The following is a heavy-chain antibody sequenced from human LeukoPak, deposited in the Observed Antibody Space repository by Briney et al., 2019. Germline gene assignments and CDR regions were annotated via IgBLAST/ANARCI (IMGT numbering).Heavy chain of an antibody. CDR1: GGSISSYH. CDR3: ARGIFGVVTRGPDY. J-gene: IGHJ4*02. CDR2: IYYSGST. V-gene: IGHV4-59*01. D-gene: IGHD3-3*02. Sequence: SETLSLTCTVSGGSISSYHWSWIRQPPGKGLEWIGYIYYSGSTNYNPSLKSRVTISVDTSKNQFSLKLSSVTAADTAVYYCARGIFGVVTRGPDYWGQGTLVTVSS.